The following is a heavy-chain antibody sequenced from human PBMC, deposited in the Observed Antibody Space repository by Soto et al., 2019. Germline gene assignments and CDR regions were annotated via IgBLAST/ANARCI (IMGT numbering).Heavy chain of an antibody. D-gene: IGHD2-15*01. CDR2: IYYSGST. V-gene: IGHV4-39*01. J-gene: IGHJ6*02. CDR1: GGSISSSSYY. Sequence: PSETLSLTGTVSGGSISSSSYYWGWIRQPPGKGLEWIWSIYYSGSTYYNPSLKSRVTISVDTSKNQFSLKLSSVTAAVTAVYYCASGDCSGGSCYSPFGYYYYYGMDVWGQGTTVTVSS. CDR3: ASGDCSGGSCYSPFGYYYYYGMDV.